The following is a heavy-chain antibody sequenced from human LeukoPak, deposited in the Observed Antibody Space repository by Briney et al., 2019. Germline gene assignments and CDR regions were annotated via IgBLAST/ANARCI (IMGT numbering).Heavy chain of an antibody. CDR1: GFIFGDYA. Sequence: GGSLRLSCTASGFIFGDYAMSWVRQAPGKGREWVGFIRSKPYGGTTEYAASVKGRFTISRDDSKSIAYLQMNSLKTEDTAVYYCTRDGSGSYYNVLDYWGQEPWSPSPQ. CDR2: IRSKPYGGTT. CDR3: TRDGSGSYYNVLDY. D-gene: IGHD3-10*01. J-gene: IGHJ4*01. V-gene: IGHV3-49*04.